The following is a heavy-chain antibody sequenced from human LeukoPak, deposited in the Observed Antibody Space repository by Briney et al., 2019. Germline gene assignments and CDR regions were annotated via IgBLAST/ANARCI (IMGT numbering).Heavy chain of an antibody. V-gene: IGHV3-53*01. CDR2: IYSGGST. CDR1: GFTVSSYY. D-gene: IGHD3-3*02. CDR3: ARVGDHFHWNLDL. J-gene: IGHJ2*01. Sequence: GGSLRLSCAASGFTVSSYYMSWVRQAPGKGLEWVSVIYSGGSTNYADSVKGRFTISRDNAKNTLYLQMNSLRVEDTAVYYCARVGDHFHWNLDLWGRGTLVTVSS.